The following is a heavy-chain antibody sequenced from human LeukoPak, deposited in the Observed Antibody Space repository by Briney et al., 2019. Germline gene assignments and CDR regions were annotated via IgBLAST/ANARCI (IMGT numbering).Heavy chain of an antibody. CDR2: INPNSGGT. CDR3: ARGDKGSYYYDSSDRNFDY. J-gene: IGHJ4*02. Sequence: ASVKVSCKASGYTFTGYYMHWVRQAPGQGLEWMGRINPNSGGTNYAQKFQGRVTMTRDTSISTAYMELSRLRSDDTAVYYCARGDKGSYYYDSSDRNFDYWGQGTLVTVSS. V-gene: IGHV1-2*06. D-gene: IGHD3-22*01. CDR1: GYTFTGYY.